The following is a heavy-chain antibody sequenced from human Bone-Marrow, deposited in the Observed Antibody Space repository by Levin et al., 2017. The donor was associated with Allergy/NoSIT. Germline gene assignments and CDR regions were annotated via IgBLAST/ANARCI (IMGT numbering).Heavy chain of an antibody. CDR1: VFTFFPPS. Sequence: GEFLKFSFSAFVFTFFPPSLNWVRQAPGKGLEWVSVIYSDGRTYYADSVKGRFTVSSSPSKNTLYLQMNNLGAEDTAVYYCARGEGVIPAAGGAFDIWGQGTMVTVSS. D-gene: IGHD2-2*01. CDR3: ARGEGVIPAAGGAFDI. J-gene: IGHJ3*02. V-gene: IGHV3-53*01. CDR2: IYSDGRT.